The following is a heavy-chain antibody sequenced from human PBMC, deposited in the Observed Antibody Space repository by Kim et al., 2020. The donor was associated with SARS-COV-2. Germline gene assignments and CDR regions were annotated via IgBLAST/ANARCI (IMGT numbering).Heavy chain of an antibody. V-gene: IGHV3-30*18. CDR2: ITHDGNNK. J-gene: IGHJ4*02. CDR3: VKEASSGYYRTADY. CDR1: GFTVSNCG. Sequence: WGSLRLSCAASGFTVSNCGMHWVRQAPGKGLEWVAVITHDGNNKHYVDSVKGRFTISRDISKNTLNLQMNSLRAEDTAVYYCVKEASSGYYRTADYWGQGNLVTGSS. D-gene: IGHD3-22*01.